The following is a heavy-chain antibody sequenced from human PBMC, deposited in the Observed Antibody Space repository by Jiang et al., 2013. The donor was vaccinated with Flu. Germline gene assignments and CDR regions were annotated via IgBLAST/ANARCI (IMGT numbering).Heavy chain of an antibody. J-gene: IGHJ5*02. Sequence: GAEVKKPGESLKISCKGYGYSFVSYSISWVRQMPGKGLEWMGKIDPSDSYISYSPSFQGHVTISVDKSINTAYLQWSSLKASGTAIYYCTRVPFDPWGQGTLVTVSS. D-gene: IGHD3-10*01. CDR3: TRVPFDP. CDR1: GYSFVSYS. CDR2: IDPSDSYI. V-gene: IGHV5-10-1*01.